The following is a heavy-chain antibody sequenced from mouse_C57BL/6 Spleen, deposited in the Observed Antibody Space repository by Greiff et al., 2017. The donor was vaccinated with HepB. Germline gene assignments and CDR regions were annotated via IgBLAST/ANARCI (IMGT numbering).Heavy chain of an antibody. CDR2: IYPGDVYT. CDR3: ARATTVVATLDYYAMDY. D-gene: IGHD1-1*01. Sequence: VQLQESGAELVKPGASVKISCKASGYQFRSYWINGVKQRPGKGLEWIGQIYPGDVYTNYNGKFKGKATLTADKSSSTAYMQISSLTSEDSAVYFCARATTVVATLDYYAMDYWGQGTSVTVSS. CDR1: GYQFRSYW. J-gene: IGHJ4*01. V-gene: IGHV1-80*01.